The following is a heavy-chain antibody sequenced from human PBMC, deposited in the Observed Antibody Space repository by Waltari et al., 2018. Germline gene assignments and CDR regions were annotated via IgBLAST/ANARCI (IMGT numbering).Heavy chain of an antibody. V-gene: IGHV4-34*01. CDR2: INHRGKS. CDR1: GGSFSNYY. Sequence: QVQLQQWGAGLLRPSETLSLSCAVYGGSFSNYYWSWIRQSPRTGLEWLGEINHRGKSNVNPSLKSRVTISVDTSKSQVSLRVRSMAAADTAVYYCARGGWFGRGNDAFDIWGQGTTVIVSS. D-gene: IGHD3-10*01. J-gene: IGHJ3*02. CDR3: ARGGWFGRGNDAFDI.